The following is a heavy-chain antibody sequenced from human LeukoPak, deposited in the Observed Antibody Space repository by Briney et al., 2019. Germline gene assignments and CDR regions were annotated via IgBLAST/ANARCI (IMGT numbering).Heavy chain of an antibody. V-gene: IGHV3-30-3*01. CDR1: GFTFSSYA. CDR2: ISYDGSNK. D-gene: IGHD6-19*01. J-gene: IGHJ6*02. CDR3: ARVHRAGPYYYHYGMDV. Sequence: GRSLRLSSAASGFTFSSYAMHWVRQAPGKGLEWVAVISYDGSNKYYADSVKGRFTISRDNSKNTLYLQMNSLRAEDTAVYYCARVHRAGPYYYHYGMDVWGQETMVTVSS.